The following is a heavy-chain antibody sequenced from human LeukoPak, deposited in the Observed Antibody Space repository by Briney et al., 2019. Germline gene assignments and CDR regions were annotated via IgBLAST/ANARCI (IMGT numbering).Heavy chain of an antibody. Sequence: GGSLRLSCAASGFTFSQYSMNWVRQAPGKGLEWVSHIRSSSETFYADSVKGRFTISRDNARNSLYLQMNNLRGEDTAIYYCARDAGNSGYGCDLWGQGTLVTVSS. V-gene: IGHV3-48*01. D-gene: IGHD5-12*01. CDR1: GFTFSQYS. CDR3: ARDAGNSGYGCDL. CDR2: IRSSSET. J-gene: IGHJ5*02.